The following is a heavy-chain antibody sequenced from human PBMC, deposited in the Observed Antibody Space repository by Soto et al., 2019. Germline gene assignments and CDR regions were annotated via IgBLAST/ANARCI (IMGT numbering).Heavy chain of an antibody. J-gene: IGHJ5*02. V-gene: IGHV4-59*01. CDR3: ASHSCTSTNCYNWFDP. CDR2: IFSSGST. CDR1: GASISSYY. D-gene: IGHD2-2*01. Sequence: LSLTCTVSGASISSYYWSWIRQPPGKGLEWIGSIFSSGSTRYNPSLKSRVTISLDTSKNQFSLKLSTVTAADTAVYYCASHSCTSTNCYNWFDPWGQGTLVTVSS.